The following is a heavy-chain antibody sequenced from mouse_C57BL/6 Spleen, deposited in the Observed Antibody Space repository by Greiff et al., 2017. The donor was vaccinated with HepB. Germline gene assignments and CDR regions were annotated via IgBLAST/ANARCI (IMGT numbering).Heavy chain of an antibody. Sequence: VQLKQSGAELVRPGASVKLSCTASGFNIKDDYMHWVKQRPEQGLEWIGWIDPENGDTEYASKFQGKATITADTSSNTAYLQLSSLTSEDTAVYYCTTGLPGYWGQGTSVTVSS. J-gene: IGHJ4*01. CDR2: IDPENGDT. D-gene: IGHD2-2*01. V-gene: IGHV14-4*01. CDR3: TTGLPGY. CDR1: GFNIKDDY.